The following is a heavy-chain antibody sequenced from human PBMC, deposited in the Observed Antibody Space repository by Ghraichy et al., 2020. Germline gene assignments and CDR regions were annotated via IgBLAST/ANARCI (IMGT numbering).Heavy chain of an antibody. D-gene: IGHD2-21*02. V-gene: IGHV4-59*01. CDR2: IYYSGST. J-gene: IGHJ4*02. Sequence: SETLSLTCTVSGGSISSYYWSWIRQPPGKGLEWIGYIYYSGSTNYNPSLKSRVTISVDTSKNQFSLKLSSVTAADTAVYYCARGYCHWGGDCHAPYFDYWGQGTLVTVSS. CDR3: ARGYCHWGGDCHAPYFDY. CDR1: GGSISSYY.